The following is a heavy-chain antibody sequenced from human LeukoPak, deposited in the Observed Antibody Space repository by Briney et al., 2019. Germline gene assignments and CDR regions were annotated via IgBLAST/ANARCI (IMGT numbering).Heavy chain of an antibody. CDR2: IYSGGST. Sequence: GGSLRLSCAASEFTVSSNDMTWVRQTPGKGLEWVSIIYSGGSTNHADSVMGRLTISRDNSKNTLYLQMNSLRAEDTAVYYCARGYNYYAYWGQGTLVTVSS. CDR1: EFTVSSND. CDR3: ARGYNYYAY. V-gene: IGHV3-66*01. D-gene: IGHD3-16*01. J-gene: IGHJ4*02.